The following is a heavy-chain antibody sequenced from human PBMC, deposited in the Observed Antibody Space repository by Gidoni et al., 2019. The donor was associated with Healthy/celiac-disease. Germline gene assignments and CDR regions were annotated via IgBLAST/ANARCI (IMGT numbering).Heavy chain of an antibody. CDR2: IDPSDSYP. CDR3: ARHLAVAGTGGRNWFDP. D-gene: IGHD6-19*01. Sequence: EVPLVQSVAEVKKPGKSLRISCMRSGYRFTSYWISWVRQMPGKGLEWMGRIDPSDSYPNYSPSFQGHVTISADKSISTAYLQWSSLKASDTAMYYCARHLAVAGTGGRNWFDPWGQGTLVTVSS. V-gene: IGHV5-10-1*03. CDR1: GYRFTSYW. J-gene: IGHJ5*02.